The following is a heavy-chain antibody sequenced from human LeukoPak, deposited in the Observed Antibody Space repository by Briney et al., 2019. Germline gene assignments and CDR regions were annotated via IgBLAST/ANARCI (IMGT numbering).Heavy chain of an antibody. Sequence: SETLSLTCTVSGGSISSYYWSWIRQPPGKGLEWIGYIYYSGSTNYNPSLKSRVTISVDTSKNQFSLKLSSVTAADTAVYYCARGSRDYVAMYLDLWGRGTLVTVSS. J-gene: IGHJ2*01. CDR1: GGSISSYY. CDR3: ARGSRDYVAMYLDL. CDR2: IYYSGST. V-gene: IGHV4-59*01. D-gene: IGHD4-17*01.